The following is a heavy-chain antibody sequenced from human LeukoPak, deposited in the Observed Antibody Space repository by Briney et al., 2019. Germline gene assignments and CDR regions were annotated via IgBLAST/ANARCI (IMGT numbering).Heavy chain of an antibody. CDR1: GFTFSSYA. V-gene: IGHV3-20*04. CDR3: AREAGGYCSGGSCSRREAFDI. D-gene: IGHD2-15*01. Sequence: GGSLRLSCAASGFTFSSYAMHWVRQAPGKGLEWVSGINWNGGSTGYADSVKGRFTISRDNAKNSLYLQMNSLRAEDTALYYCAREAGGYCSGGSCSRREAFDIWGQGTMVTVSS. J-gene: IGHJ3*02. CDR2: INWNGGST.